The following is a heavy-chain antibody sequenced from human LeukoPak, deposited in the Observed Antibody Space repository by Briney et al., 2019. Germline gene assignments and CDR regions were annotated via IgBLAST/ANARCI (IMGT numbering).Heavy chain of an antibody. Sequence: GRSLRLSCAASGFTFSSYAMHWVRQAPGKGLEWVAVISFDGINKYYADSVKGRFTISRDNSKNTLFLQMNSLRAEDTAVYFCARDVGGGDTFDYWGQGTLVTVSS. CDR3: ARDVGGGDTFDY. CDR1: GFTFSSYA. V-gene: IGHV3-30*04. CDR2: ISFDGINK. J-gene: IGHJ4*02. D-gene: IGHD2-21*02.